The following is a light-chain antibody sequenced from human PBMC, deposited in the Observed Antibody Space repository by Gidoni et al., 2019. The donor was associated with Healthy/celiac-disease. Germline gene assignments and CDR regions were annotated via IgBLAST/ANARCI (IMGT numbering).Light chain of an antibody. CDR3: QQYNSYWLT. CDR2: KAS. J-gene: IGKJ4*01. V-gene: IGKV1-5*03. CDR1: QSISSW. Sequence: DIQMTQSPSTLSASGGDRVTITCRASQSISSWLAWYQQKPGKAPKLLIYKASSLESGVPSRFSGSGSGTEFTLTISSLQPDDFATYYCQQYNSYWLTFGGGTKVEIK.